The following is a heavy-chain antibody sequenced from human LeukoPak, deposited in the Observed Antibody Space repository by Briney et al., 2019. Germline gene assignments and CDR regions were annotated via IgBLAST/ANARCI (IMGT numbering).Heavy chain of an antibody. J-gene: IGHJ4*02. Sequence: SETLSLTCTVSGGSFNGENYFWRWIRQHPVRGLEWIGYISYSGITYYNPSLKSRVTLSVDTSKNQFSLKLSSVTAADTAVYYCAREGNYYDPNGYSVYWGQGALVTVSS. CDR2: ISYSGIT. V-gene: IGHV4-31*03. CDR1: GGSFNGENYF. D-gene: IGHD3-22*01. CDR3: AREGNYYDPNGYSVY.